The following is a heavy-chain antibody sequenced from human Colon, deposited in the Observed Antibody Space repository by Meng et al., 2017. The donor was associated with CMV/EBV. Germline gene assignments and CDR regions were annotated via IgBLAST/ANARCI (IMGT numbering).Heavy chain of an antibody. CDR3: ARASNSSFDP. J-gene: IGHJ5*02. D-gene: IGHD4-11*01. CDR2: ITHDGTKK. Sequence: GESLKISCATSGFTFSSYTMHWVRQAPGKGLEWVAIITHDGTKKYYAESVKGRFTISRDNSQNTVTVHMSSLRGDDTAAYYCARASNSSFDPWGQGTLVTVSS. CDR1: GFTFSSYT. V-gene: IGHV3-30*04.